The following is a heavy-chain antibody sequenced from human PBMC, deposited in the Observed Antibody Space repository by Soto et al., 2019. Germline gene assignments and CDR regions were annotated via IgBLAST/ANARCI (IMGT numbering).Heavy chain of an antibody. J-gene: IGHJ4*02. Sequence: QVQLVESGGGVVQPGRSLRLSCAASGFTFSSYGMHWVRQAPGKGLEWVAVIWYDGSNKYYADSVKGRFTISRDNSKNTLYLQMNSLRAEDTAVYYCARDVAYYDSSGYYYQGELDYWGQGTLVTVSS. CDR1: GFTFSSYG. CDR2: IWYDGSNK. V-gene: IGHV3-33*01. D-gene: IGHD3-22*01. CDR3: ARDVAYYDSSGYYYQGELDY.